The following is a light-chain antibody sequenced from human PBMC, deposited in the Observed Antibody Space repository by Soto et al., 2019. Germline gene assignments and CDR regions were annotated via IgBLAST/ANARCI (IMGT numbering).Light chain of an antibody. CDR2: GAS. V-gene: IGKV3-20*01. Sequence: EIVLTQSPGTLSLSPGERATLSCRASQSVSSSYLAWYQQKPGQAPRLLIYGASRRATGIPDRFRGSGSGTDFTLTISRLEPEDFAVYYCQPYGSSPRTFGQGTKVEIK. CDR1: QSVSSSY. CDR3: QPYGSSPRT. J-gene: IGKJ1*01.